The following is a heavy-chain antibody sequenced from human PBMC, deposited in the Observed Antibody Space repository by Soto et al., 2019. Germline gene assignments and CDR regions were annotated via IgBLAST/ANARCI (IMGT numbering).Heavy chain of an antibody. D-gene: IGHD5-18*01. J-gene: IGHJ4*02. CDR1: GFTFSSYW. Sequence: EVQLVESGGGLVQPGESLRLSCAASGFTFSSYWMHWVRQAPGKGLVWVSRLNSDGSATTYADSMKGRSTISRDNVKNTLYLQMNSLRAEDTAVYFCARDTQLWRIDSWGQGTLVTVSS. CDR2: LNSDGSAT. CDR3: ARDTQLWRIDS. V-gene: IGHV3-74*01.